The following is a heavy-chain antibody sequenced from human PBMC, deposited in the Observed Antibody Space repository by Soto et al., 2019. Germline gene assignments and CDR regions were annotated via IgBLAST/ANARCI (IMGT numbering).Heavy chain of an antibody. CDR1: GFTFSSYA. CDR2: MSYDGSKE. D-gene: IGHD1-26*01. V-gene: IGHV3-30-3*01. J-gene: IGHJ5*01. Sequence: QVQLVESGGGVVQPGKSLRLSCADSGFTFSSYALHWVRQAPGKGLEWVAVMSYDGSKEYADSVKGRVTISRDNFKNTLYLQMSSLRTDDRAVYYCARDPTSIEYRYSGRCRYNTFDSWGQGTLVTVSS. CDR3: ARDPTSIEYRYSGRCRYNTFDS.